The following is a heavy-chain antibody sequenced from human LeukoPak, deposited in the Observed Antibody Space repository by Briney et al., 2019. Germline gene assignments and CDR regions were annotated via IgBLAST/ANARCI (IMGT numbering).Heavy chain of an antibody. D-gene: IGHD5-24*01. V-gene: IGHV3-23*01. CDR2: ITNNGDE. CDR1: GFTFSSHA. J-gene: IGHJ4*02. CDR3: ARDGSWGWAQYDY. Sequence: GGSLRLSCAVSGFTFSSHAMGWVRQAPGKGLEWVAGITNNGDENYADSVKGRVTISRDNSKSRLDLQMNSLRAEDAALYYCARDGSWGWAQYDYWGQGILVTVSS.